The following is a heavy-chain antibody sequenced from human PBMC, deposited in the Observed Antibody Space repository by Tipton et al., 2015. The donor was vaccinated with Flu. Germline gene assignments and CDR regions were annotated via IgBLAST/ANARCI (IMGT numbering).Heavy chain of an antibody. CDR1: GASIRSYY. V-gene: IGHV4-59*01. D-gene: IGHD3-22*01. CDR3: ARVGGDYRDSSGFIPWFDL. Sequence: TLSLTCTVSGASIRSYYWSWIRQPPGKGLEWIGYIYYSGITNYNPSLKSRVTISVDTSQNQFSLKLSSVTAADTAVYYCARVGGDYRDSSGFIPWFDLWGQGTLVTVSS. J-gene: IGHJ5*02. CDR2: IYYSGIT.